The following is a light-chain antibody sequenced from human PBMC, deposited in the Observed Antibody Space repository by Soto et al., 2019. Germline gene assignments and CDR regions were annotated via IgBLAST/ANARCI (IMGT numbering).Light chain of an antibody. CDR2: KAS. CDR3: QQYNSYSYT. V-gene: IGKV1-5*03. CDR1: QSISSW. J-gene: IGKJ2*01. Sequence: DIKMTQSPSTLSASVGDRVTLTCRASQSISSWLAWYQQKPGKAPKLLIYKASSLESGVPSRFSGSGSGTEFTLTISSLQPDDFATDYCQQYNSYSYTFGQGTKLEIK.